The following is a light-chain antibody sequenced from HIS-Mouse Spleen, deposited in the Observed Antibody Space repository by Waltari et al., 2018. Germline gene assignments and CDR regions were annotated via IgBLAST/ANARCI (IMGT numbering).Light chain of an antibody. CDR2: EGS. J-gene: IGLJ1*01. Sequence: QSALTQPASVSGSPGQSITISCTGPSSDVGSYNLVSWYQQHPGKAPKLMIYEGSKRPSGVSNRFSGSKSGNTASLTISGLQAEDEADYYCCSYAGSSTLNVFGTGTKVTVL. CDR3: CSYAGSSTLNV. CDR1: SSDVGSYNL. V-gene: IGLV2-23*01.